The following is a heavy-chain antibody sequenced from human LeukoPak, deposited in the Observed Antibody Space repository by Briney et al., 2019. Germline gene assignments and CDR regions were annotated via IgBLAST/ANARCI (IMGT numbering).Heavy chain of an antibody. CDR1: GGSISSSSYY. CDR3: ASTIFGVVIGLGWFDP. CDR2: IYYSGST. D-gene: IGHD3-3*01. Sequence: SETLSLTCTVSGGSISSSSYYWGWIRQPPGKGLEWIGGIYYSGSTYYNPSLKSRVTISVDTSKNQFSLKLSSVTAADTAVYYCASTIFGVVIGLGWFDPWGQGTLVTVSS. V-gene: IGHV4-39*01. J-gene: IGHJ5*02.